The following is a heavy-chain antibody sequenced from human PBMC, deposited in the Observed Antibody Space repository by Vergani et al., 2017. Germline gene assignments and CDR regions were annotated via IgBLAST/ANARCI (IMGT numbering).Heavy chain of an antibody. CDR1: GGSFSGYY. D-gene: IGHD3-3*01. J-gene: IGHJ6*03. V-gene: IGHV4-34*01. Sequence: QVQLQQWGAGLLKPSETLSLTCAVYGGSFSGYYWSWIRQPPGKGLEWIGEINHSGSTNYNPSLKSRVTISVDTSKNQFSLKLSSVTAADTAVYYCARERITIFXVVKVPGYYYYMDVWGKGTTVTVSS. CDR2: INHSGST. CDR3: ARERITIFXVVKVPGYYYYMDV.